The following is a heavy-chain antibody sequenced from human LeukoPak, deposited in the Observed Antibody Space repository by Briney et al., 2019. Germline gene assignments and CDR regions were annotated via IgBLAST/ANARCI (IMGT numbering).Heavy chain of an antibody. CDR2: ISNSGSTI. D-gene: IGHD3-3*01. V-gene: IGHV3-48*03. Sequence: GGSLRLSCAASGFTFSSYEMNWVRQAPGKGLEWVSYISNSGSTIYYADSVKGRFTISRDSAKNSLYLQMNSLRAEDTAVYYCARDLGAYYVFGAFGIWRQGTMVTVSS. CDR3: ARDLGAYYVFGAFGI. CDR1: GFTFSSYE. J-gene: IGHJ3*02.